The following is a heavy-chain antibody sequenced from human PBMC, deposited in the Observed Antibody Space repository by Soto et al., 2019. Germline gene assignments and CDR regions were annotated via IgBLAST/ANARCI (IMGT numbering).Heavy chain of an antibody. Sequence: SETLSLTCTVSGGSISSSSYYWSWIRQPPGKGLEWIGYIYYSGSTNYNPSLKSRVTISVDTSKNQFSLKLSSVTAADTAVYYCARGKQGEMGNWYFDLWGRGTLVTVSS. CDR1: GGSISSSSYY. D-gene: IGHD7-27*01. CDR3: ARGKQGEMGNWYFDL. CDR2: IYYSGST. J-gene: IGHJ2*01. V-gene: IGHV4-61*01.